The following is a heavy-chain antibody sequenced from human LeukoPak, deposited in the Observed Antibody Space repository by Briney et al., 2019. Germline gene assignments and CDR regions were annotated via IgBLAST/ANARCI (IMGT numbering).Heavy chain of an antibody. Sequence: ASVKLSCKASGYTFTIYGISWSRQAPGQGLELMGWISAYNADTNYAKKPQDRVTINTDTPTSTDYMELRRLRSDDTAVYYRARVGRYCSSTSCANWFAPWGQGTLVTVSS. CDR1: GYTFTIYG. CDR2: ISAYNADT. CDR3: ARVGRYCSSTSCANWFAP. D-gene: IGHD2-2*01. J-gene: IGHJ5*02. V-gene: IGHV1-18*01.